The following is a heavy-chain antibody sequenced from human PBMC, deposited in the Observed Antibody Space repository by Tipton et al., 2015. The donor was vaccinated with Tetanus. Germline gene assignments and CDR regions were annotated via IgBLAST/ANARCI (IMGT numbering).Heavy chain of an antibody. Sequence: SLRLSCAVSGGSIDSINWWSWVRQPPGQGLEWIGETSDSGYTNYNPSLKSRVTISVDKSKDQFSLKLDSVTAADTAVYYCAREVVNSGYYSSKYYFDYWGQGTLVTVSS. J-gene: IGHJ4*02. CDR2: TSDSGYT. D-gene: IGHD3-22*01. CDR3: AREVVNSGYYSSKYYFDY. CDR1: GGSIDSINW. V-gene: IGHV4-4*02.